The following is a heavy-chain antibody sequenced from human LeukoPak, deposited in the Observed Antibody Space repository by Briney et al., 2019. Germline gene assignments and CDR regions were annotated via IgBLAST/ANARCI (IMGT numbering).Heavy chain of an antibody. CDR2: ITGSGDNT. D-gene: IGHD1-26*01. CDR3: AKVGIVGATTSAYFEY. Sequence: GGSLRLSCVVSGLRFRNYGMHWVRQAPGKGLEWVSGITGSGDNTYYADSVKGRFTISRDNSKNTLYLQMNSLRPEDTAAYYCAKVGIVGATTSAYFEYWGQGTLVTVSS. V-gene: IGHV3-23*01. J-gene: IGHJ4*02. CDR1: GLRFRNYG.